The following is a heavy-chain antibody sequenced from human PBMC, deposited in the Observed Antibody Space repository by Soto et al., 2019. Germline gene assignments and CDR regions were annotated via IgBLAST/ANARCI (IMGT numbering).Heavy chain of an antibody. CDR2: ISGSGGST. J-gene: IGHJ6*02. CDR1: GFTFSSYA. Sequence: GGSLRLSCAASGFTFSSYAMSWVRQAPGKGLEWVSAISGSGGSTYYADSVKGRFTISRDNSKNTLYLQMNSLRAEDTAVYYCAKDFVAARPGYYYYGMDVWGQGTTVTVSS. D-gene: IGHD6-6*01. V-gene: IGHV3-23*01. CDR3: AKDFVAARPGYYYYGMDV.